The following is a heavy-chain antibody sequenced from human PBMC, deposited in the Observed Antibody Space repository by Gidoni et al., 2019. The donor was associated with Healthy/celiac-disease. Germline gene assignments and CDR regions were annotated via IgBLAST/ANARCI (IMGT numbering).Heavy chain of an antibody. J-gene: IGHJ6*02. D-gene: IGHD3-3*01. Sequence: EVQLVESGGGLVPPGGSLRLSCAASVFTFISYDMHWVRQATGKGLEWVSAIGTAGDTYYPGSVKCRFTISRENAKNSLYLQMNSLRAGDTAVYYCARGRLRFLEWLGNYYYGMDVWGQGTTVTVSS. V-gene: IGHV3-13*01. CDR2: IGTAGDT. CDR1: VFTFISYD. CDR3: ARGRLRFLEWLGNYYYGMDV.